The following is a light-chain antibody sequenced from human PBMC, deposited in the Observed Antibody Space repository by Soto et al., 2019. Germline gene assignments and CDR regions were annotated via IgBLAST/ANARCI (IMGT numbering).Light chain of an antibody. Sequence: EIVMRQSPATLYVSPGERATLSCRASQSVSSNLAWYQQKPGQAPRLLIYGSSTRATGVPARFSGSGSGADFTLTISNLQSEDFAVYYCQQYTNWPPITFGQGTRLEIK. J-gene: IGKJ5*01. CDR3: QQYTNWPPIT. V-gene: IGKV3-15*01. CDR1: QSVSSN. CDR2: GSS.